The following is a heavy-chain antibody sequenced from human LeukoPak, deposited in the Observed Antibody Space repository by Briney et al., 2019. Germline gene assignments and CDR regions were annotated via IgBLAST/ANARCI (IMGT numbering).Heavy chain of an antibody. D-gene: IGHD3-10*01. CDR3: ARGCGSGSPFDY. Sequence: ASVKVSCKASGGTFSSYAISWVRQAPGQGLEWMGGIIPIFGTANYAQKFQGRVTITTDESTSTAYMELSSLRSEDTAVYYCARGCGSGSPFDYWGQGTLVTVSS. CDR1: GGTFSSYA. J-gene: IGHJ4*02. V-gene: IGHV1-69*05. CDR2: IIPIFGTA.